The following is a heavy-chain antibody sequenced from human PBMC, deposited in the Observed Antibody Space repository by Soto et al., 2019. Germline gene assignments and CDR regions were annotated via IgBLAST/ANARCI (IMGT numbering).Heavy chain of an antibody. CDR1: GGSISSGDYY. CDR2: IYYSGST. V-gene: IGHV4-30-4*01. Sequence: PSETLSLTCTVSGGSISSGDYYWSWIRQPPGKGLEWIGYIYYSGSTYYNPSLKSRVTISVDTSKNQFSLKLSSVTAADTAVYYCARGPYCSSTSCYPPFLNWFDPWGQGTLVTVS. J-gene: IGHJ5*02. CDR3: ARGPYCSSTSCYPPFLNWFDP. D-gene: IGHD2-2*01.